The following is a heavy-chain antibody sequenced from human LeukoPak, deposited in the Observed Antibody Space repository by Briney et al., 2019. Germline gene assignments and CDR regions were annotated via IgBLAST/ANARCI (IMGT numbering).Heavy chain of an antibody. V-gene: IGHV3-13*01. J-gene: IGHJ6*02. Sequence: SGGSLRLSCAASGFTFSSYDMHWVRQATGKGLEWVSAIGTAGDTYYPGSVKGRFTISRDNSKNTLYLQMNSLRAEDTAVYYCARDKAVAGPYYYYYYGMDVWGQGTTVTVSS. CDR3: ARDKAVAGPYYYYYYGMDV. D-gene: IGHD6-19*01. CDR2: IGTAGDT. CDR1: GFTFSSYD.